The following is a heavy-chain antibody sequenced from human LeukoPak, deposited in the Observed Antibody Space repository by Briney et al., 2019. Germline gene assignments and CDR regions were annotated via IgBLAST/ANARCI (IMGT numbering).Heavy chain of an antibody. V-gene: IGHV4-59*01. D-gene: IGHD3-9*01. CDR2: IYYSGST. CDR1: GGSISSNY. CDR3: ARDLQHYDILTGYSPGAFDI. Sequence: PSVTLSFTCTVSGGSISSNYWSWIRQPPGKGLKWIGNIYYSGSTNYNTSLKSRVTTSVDTSKNQFSLKLSSVTAADTAVYYCARDLQHYDILTGYSPGAFDIWGQGTMVTVSS. J-gene: IGHJ3*02.